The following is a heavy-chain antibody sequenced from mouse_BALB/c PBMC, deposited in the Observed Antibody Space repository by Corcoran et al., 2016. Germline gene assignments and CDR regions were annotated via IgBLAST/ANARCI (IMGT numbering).Heavy chain of an antibody. CDR2: INTYTGEP. CDR1: GYTFTNYG. D-gene: IGHD3-1*01. V-gene: IGHV9-1*02. Sequence: QSQVVQSGPEQKKPGETVKIACKASGYTFTNYGMNWVKQAPGKGLKWMGWINTYTGEPTYADDFKGRFAFSLETSASTAYLQINNLKNEDMATYFCARGSSGYDYWGQSTTLSVSS. J-gene: IGHJ2*01. CDR3: ARGSSGYDY.